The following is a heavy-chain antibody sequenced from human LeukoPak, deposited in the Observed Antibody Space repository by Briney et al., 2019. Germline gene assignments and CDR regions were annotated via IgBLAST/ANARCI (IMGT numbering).Heavy chain of an antibody. Sequence: GASVKVSCKASGYTFTDSYIHWVRLAPGQGLQWMGWINPKSGDITYAQNFQGRVTMTRDTSISTAYMELTRLNPDDTAIYYCAGDASGELGSPQYSTYSRAAWGKGTRSPSPQ. CDR2: INPKSGDI. V-gene: IGHV1-2*02. D-gene: IGHD3-10*01. J-gene: IGHJ6*04. CDR1: GYTFTDSY. CDR3: AGDASGELGSPQYSTYSRAA.